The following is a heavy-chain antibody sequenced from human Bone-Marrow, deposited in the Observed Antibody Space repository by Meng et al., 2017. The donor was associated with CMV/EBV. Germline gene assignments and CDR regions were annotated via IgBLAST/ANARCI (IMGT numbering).Heavy chain of an antibody. CDR3: TREWLLMDAFDI. V-gene: IGHV3-21*03. J-gene: IGHJ3*02. CDR1: GFTFSSFN. Sequence: GESLKISCAASGFTFSSFNMNWLRQTPEKGLEWVSSITTGSINMYYADSVHGRFSISRDDAKDSLFLQMNSLRVEDTAIYYCTREWLLMDAFDIWGQGTMVTVSS. D-gene: IGHD2-8*01. CDR2: ITTGSINM.